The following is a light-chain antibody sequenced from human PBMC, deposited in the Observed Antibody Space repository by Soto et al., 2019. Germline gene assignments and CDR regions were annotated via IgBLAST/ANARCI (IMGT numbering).Light chain of an antibody. J-gene: IGKJ2*01. V-gene: IGKV3-15*01. CDR1: QSFSSN. Sequence: EIVMTQSPATLSVSPGERATLSCRASQSFSSNLAWYQQKPGQAPRLLIYGASTRATGIPARFSGSGSGTEFTLTISILQSEDFAVYYCQQYNNWPPYTFGQGTKLEIK. CDR3: QQYNNWPPYT. CDR2: GAS.